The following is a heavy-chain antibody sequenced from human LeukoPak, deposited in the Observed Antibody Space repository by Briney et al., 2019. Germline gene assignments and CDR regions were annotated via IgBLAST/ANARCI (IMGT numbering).Heavy chain of an antibody. D-gene: IGHD1/OR15-1a*01. Sequence: VASVKVSCKASGYTFTSYDINWARQATGQGLEWMGWMNPNSGNTGYAQKFQGRVTMTRNTSISTAYMELSSLRSEDTAVYYCARAWGTSDYYYGMDVWGQGTTVTVSS. V-gene: IGHV1-8*01. CDR2: MNPNSGNT. CDR1: GYTFTSYD. J-gene: IGHJ6*02. CDR3: ARAWGTSDYYYGMDV.